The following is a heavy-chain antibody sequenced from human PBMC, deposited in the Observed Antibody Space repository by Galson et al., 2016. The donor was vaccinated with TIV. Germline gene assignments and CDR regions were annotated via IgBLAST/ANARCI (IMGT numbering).Heavy chain of an antibody. CDR3: ARFVYGDYVDY. V-gene: IGHV1-2*02. CDR2: INPNTGDT. Sequence: SVKVSCKASGYTFIGYYIHWLRQAPGQGLEWMGWINPNTGDTKYEQKLQGRVIMTRDTSITTAYVELTTLTSDDTAVYYCARFVYGDYVDYWGQGTLVTVSS. D-gene: IGHD4-17*01. J-gene: IGHJ4*02. CDR1: GYTFIGYY.